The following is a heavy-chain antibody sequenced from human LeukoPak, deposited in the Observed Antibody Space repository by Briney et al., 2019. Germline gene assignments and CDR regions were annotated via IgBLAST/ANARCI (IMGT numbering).Heavy chain of an antibody. J-gene: IGHJ4*02. V-gene: IGHV4-30-2*01. CDR3: ARGGREVLDY. CDR1: GGSISSYS. Sequence: SETLSLTCTVSGGSISSYSWSWIRQPPGKGLEWIGYIYNSGSTYYNPSLKSRVTISVDRSKNQFSLKLSSVTAADTAVYYCARGGREVLDYWGQGTLVTVSS. CDR2: IYNSGST. D-gene: IGHD2-2*01.